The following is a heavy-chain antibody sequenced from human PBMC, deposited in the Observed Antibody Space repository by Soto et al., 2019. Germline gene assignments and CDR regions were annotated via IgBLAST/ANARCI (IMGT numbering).Heavy chain of an antibody. CDR3: ARDLSGDTTHYFDL. V-gene: IGHV3-74*01. Sequence: PGGSLRLSCAASGFAFSSYWMHWVRQTPGKGPVWVSRIYNDGSRTAYAVSVKGRFTISRDNAKNTMYLQMSSLTVEDTAVYYCARDLSGDTTHYFDLWGQGTLVTVSS. J-gene: IGHJ4*02. CDR1: GFAFSSYW. D-gene: IGHD1-1*01. CDR2: IYNDGSRT.